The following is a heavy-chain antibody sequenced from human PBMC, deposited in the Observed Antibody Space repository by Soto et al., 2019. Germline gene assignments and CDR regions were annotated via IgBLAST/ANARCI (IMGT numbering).Heavy chain of an antibody. CDR2: INPNSGGT. J-gene: IGHJ6*02. Sequence: ASVKVSCKASGYTFTGYYMHWVRQAPGQGLEWMGWINPNSGGTNYAQKFQGRVTMTRDTSISTAYMELSRLRSDDTAVYYCARDVRLAPHYGMDVWGQGTTVTVSS. CDR1: GYTFTGYY. CDR3: ARDVRLAPHYGMDV. V-gene: IGHV1-2*02.